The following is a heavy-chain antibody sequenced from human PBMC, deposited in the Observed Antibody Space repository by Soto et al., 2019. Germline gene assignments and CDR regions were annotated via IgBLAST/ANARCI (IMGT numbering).Heavy chain of an antibody. D-gene: IGHD1-26*01. CDR1: GGSISSYY. CDR3: ARVGGVGATKGGFDY. V-gene: IGHV4-59*01. CDR2: IYYSGST. J-gene: IGHJ4*02. Sequence: PSETLSLTCTVSGGSISSYYWSWIRQPPGKGLEWIGYIYYSGSTNYNPSLKSRVTISVDTSKNQFSLKLSSVTAADTAVYYCARVGGVGATKGGFDYWGQGTLVTVS.